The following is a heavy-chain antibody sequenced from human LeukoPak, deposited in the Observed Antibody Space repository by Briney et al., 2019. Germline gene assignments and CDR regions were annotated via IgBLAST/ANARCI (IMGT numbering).Heavy chain of an antibody. V-gene: IGHV4-39*02. CDR1: SGSISGSDYY. Sequence: SETLSLTCTVSSGSISGSDYYWCWIRQPPGKGLEWIGSINYSGNTYYDSSLKSRVTISVDTSKNHFSLRLSSVTAADTAVYYCARRVVTPYGDGFDIWGQGTMVTVSS. CDR3: ARRVVTPYGDGFDI. J-gene: IGHJ3*02. CDR2: INYSGNT. D-gene: IGHD2-21*02.